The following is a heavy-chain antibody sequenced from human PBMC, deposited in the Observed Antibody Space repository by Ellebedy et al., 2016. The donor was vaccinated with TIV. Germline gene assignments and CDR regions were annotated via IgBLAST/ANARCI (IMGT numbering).Heavy chain of an antibody. J-gene: IGHJ5*01. D-gene: IGHD4-17*01. CDR1: GFTLSSYT. CDR2: IDPSGTSV. CDR3: VRDPHNGDYGDTWFDS. Sequence: GESLKISCEASGFTLSSYTMNWIRQVPGKGLEWISSIDPSGTSVYQPDSLRGRFTISRDNARNSLFLQMSSLRVEDTAIYYCVRDPHNGDYGDTWFDSWGPGTLVIVSS. V-gene: IGHV3-21*04.